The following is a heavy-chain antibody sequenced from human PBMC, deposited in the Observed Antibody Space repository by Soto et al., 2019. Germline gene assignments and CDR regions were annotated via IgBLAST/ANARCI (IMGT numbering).Heavy chain of an antibody. CDR1: GGSFSGYY. J-gene: IGHJ4*02. V-gene: IGHV4-34*01. CDR3: ARDLYGDYVEFDY. D-gene: IGHD4-17*01. CDR2: INHSGST. Sequence: SETLSLTCAVYGGSFSGYYWSWIRQPPGKGLEWIGEINHSGSTNYNPSLKSRVTISVDTSKNQFSLKLSSVTAADTAVYYCARDLYGDYVEFDYWGQGTLVTVSS.